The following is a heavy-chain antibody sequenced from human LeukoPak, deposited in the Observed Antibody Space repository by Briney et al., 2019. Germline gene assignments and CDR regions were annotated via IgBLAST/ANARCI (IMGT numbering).Heavy chain of an antibody. CDR2: INPNSGGT. CDR3: ARDQRPITKYYDSSGYHDY. Sequence: ASVKVSCKASGGTFSSYAISWVRQAPGQGLEWMGRINPNSGGTNYAQKFQGRVTMTRDTSISTAYMELSRLRSDDTAVYYCARDQRPITKYYDSSGYHDYWGQGTLVTVSS. J-gene: IGHJ4*02. D-gene: IGHD3-22*01. V-gene: IGHV1-2*06. CDR1: GGTFSSYA.